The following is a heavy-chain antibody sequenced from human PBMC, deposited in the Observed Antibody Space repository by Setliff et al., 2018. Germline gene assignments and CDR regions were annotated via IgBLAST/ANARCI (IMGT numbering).Heavy chain of an antibody. Sequence: SVKVSCKASGGTLSIFVFSWVRQAPGQGLEWMGGIIPMFDKARYAQKFQGRVTITADESTTTVFMELSNLRSEDTAVYFCARGLSTDTDSWGQGTLVTV. CDR3: ARGLSTDTDS. D-gene: IGHD4-4*01. J-gene: IGHJ4*02. V-gene: IGHV1-69*13. CDR1: GGTLSIFV. CDR2: IIPMFDKA.